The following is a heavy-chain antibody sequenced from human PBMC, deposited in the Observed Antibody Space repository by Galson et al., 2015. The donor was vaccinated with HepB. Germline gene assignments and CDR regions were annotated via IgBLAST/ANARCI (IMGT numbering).Heavy chain of an antibody. D-gene: IGHD4-23*01. J-gene: IGHJ3*02. CDR3: ARSDYGGAFDI. Sequence: SLRLSCAASGFTFSSYDMHWVRQATGKGLEWVSAIGTAGDTYYPGSVKGRFTISRENAKNSLYLQMNSLRAGDTAVYYCARSDYGGAFDIWGQGTMVTVSS. CDR2: IGTAGDT. V-gene: IGHV3-13*04. CDR1: GFTFSSYD.